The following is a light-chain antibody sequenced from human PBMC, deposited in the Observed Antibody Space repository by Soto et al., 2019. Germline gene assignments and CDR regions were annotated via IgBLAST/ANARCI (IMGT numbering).Light chain of an antibody. Sequence: EIVLTQSPGTLSLSPGERATLSCRASQSVSSSYLAWYQQKPGQAPRLLIYGASSRATGIPDRFSGSGSGTDFTLTISILEPEDFAVYYWQQYGSSPWFTFGPGTKVDIK. J-gene: IGKJ3*01. CDR1: QSVSSSY. CDR2: GAS. V-gene: IGKV3-20*01. CDR3: QQYGSSPWFT.